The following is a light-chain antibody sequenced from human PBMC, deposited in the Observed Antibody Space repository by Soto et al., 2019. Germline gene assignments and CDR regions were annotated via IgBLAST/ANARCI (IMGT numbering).Light chain of an antibody. CDR3: QQYETYWT. J-gene: IGKJ1*01. CDR2: DAS. Sequence: DIQMTQSPSTLSASVGDRVTITCRASRDISSWLAWYQQNPGKAPKLLIYDASKLESGAPSRFTGSGYGTESTLTISNLQPDDFSTYYCQQYETYWTFGQGTKVDIK. V-gene: IGKV1-5*01. CDR1: RDISSW.